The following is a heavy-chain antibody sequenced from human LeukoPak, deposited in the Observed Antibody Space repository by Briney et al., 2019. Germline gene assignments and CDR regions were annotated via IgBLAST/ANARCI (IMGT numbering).Heavy chain of an antibody. V-gene: IGHV3-23*01. CDR3: VSFYETY. CDR2: IGADGHYT. CDR1: TFAFANHE. J-gene: IGHJ4*02. Sequence: PGGSLRLSCTASTFAFANHEMTWVRQAPGKGLDWVSNIGADGHYTFYADSVKGRFTISRDNSKNTVYLQMNSLRVEDTAVYYCVSFYETYWGRGTLVTVSS. D-gene: IGHD2/OR15-2a*01.